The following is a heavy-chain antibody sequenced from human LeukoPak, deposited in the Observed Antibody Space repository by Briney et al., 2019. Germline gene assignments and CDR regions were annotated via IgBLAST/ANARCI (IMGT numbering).Heavy chain of an antibody. CDR1: GFTFSSYS. CDR3: AKDITPTPSPLMDV. Sequence: GGSLRLSCAASGFTFSSYSLNWVRQAPGKGLEWVSYISTSSSTIYYADSVKGRFTISRDNAKNSLYLQMNSLRAEDMALYYCAKDITPTPSPLMDVWGKGTTVTVSS. V-gene: IGHV3-48*04. CDR2: ISTSSSTI. D-gene: IGHD1-14*01. J-gene: IGHJ6*04.